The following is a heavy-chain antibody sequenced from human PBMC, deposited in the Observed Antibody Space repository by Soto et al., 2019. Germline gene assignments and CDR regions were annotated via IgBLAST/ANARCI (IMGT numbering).Heavy chain of an antibody. CDR3: AIEHYGSGNYYYYYMDV. Sequence: PVGSLRLPCAASGFTFSSYWMSWVRQAPGKGLEWVGNIKQDGSEKYYVDSVKGRFTISRDNAKNSLYLQMNSLRAEDTAVYFCAIEHYGSGNYYYYYMDVWGKGTTVTVSS. J-gene: IGHJ6*03. CDR1: GFTFSSYW. CDR2: IKQDGSEK. D-gene: IGHD3-10*01. V-gene: IGHV3-7*01.